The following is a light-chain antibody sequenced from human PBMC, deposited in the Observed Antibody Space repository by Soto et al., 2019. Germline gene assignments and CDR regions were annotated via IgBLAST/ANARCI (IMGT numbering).Light chain of an antibody. CDR1: QGFRNY. CDR2: AAS. CDR3: QKYNSAPLT. V-gene: IGKV1-27*01. Sequence: DIQMTQSPSSLSASVGDRVTVTCRASQGFRNYLAWYQQKPGKVPKLLIYAASTLRSGVPSRFSGSGSGTDFTLTISSLQPEDVATYYCQKYNSAPLTFGGGTKVEIK. J-gene: IGKJ4*01.